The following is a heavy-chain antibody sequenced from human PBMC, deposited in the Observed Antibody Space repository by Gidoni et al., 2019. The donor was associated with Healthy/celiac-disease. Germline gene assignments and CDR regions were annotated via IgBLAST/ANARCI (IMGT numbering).Heavy chain of an antibody. D-gene: IGHD6-13*01. CDR2: IYYSGST. CDR3: ARHRHSSSHYYYMDV. V-gene: IGHV4-39*01. Sequence: QLQLQESGPGLVKPSETLSLTCTVSGGSIGSRSYYWGWIRQPPGKGLEWIGMIYYSGSTYYNPSLKSRVTISVDTSKNQFSLKLSSVTAADTAVYYCARHRHSSSHYYYMDVWGKGTTVTVSS. J-gene: IGHJ6*03. CDR1: GGSIGSRSYY.